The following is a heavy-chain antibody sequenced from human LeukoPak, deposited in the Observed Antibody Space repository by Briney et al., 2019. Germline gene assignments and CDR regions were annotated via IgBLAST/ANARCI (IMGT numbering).Heavy chain of an antibody. CDR3: ARQPYCSSTSCYPDYYYYYYMDV. CDR2: INHSGST. V-gene: IGHV4-34*01. CDR1: GGSFSGYY. Sequence: SETLSLTCAVYGGSFSGYYWSWIRQPPGKGLEWIGEINHSGSTNYNPSLKSRVTILVDTSKNQFSLKLSSVTAADTAVYYCARQPYCSSTSCYPDYYYYYYMDVWGKGTTVTISS. J-gene: IGHJ6*03. D-gene: IGHD2-2*01.